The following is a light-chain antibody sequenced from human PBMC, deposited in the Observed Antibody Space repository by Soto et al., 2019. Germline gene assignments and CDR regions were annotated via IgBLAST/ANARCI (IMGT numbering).Light chain of an antibody. CDR3: QQYNNWPPVT. V-gene: IGKV3-11*01. CDR2: DAS. J-gene: IGKJ1*01. Sequence: EIVLTQSPATLSLSPGERATLSCRASQSVGSYLAWYQQKPGQAPRLLIYDASNRATGIPARFSGSGSGTDFTLTISSLQSEDFAVYYCQQYNNWPPVTFGQGTKVDIK. CDR1: QSVGSY.